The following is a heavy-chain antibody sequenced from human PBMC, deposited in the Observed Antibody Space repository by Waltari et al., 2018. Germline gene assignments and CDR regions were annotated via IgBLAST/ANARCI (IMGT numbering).Heavy chain of an antibody. CDR3: ARGTTLAAPQYNWFDP. D-gene: IGHD6-13*01. V-gene: IGHV4-4*07. J-gene: IGHJ5*02. Sequence: QVQLQESGPRLVKPSETPSPPCTLSGGPSSSYYRRLTRQPAGKGREWIGRIYTSGSTNYNPSLKSRVTMSVDTSKNQFSLKLSSVTAADTAVYYCARGTTLAAPQYNWFDPWGQGTLVTVSS. CDR2: IYTSGST. CDR1: GGPSSSYY.